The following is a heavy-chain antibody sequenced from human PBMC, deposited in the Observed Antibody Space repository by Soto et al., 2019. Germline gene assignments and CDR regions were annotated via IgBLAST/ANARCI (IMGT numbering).Heavy chain of an antibody. CDR1: GFTFSNAW. Sequence: ESGGGLVKPGGSLRLSCAASGFTFSNAWMSWVRQAPGKGLEWVGRIKSKTDGGTTDYAAPVKGRFTISRDDSKNTLYLQMNSLKTEDTAVYYCTTDRAVKQRGFGYWGQGTLVTVSS. J-gene: IGHJ4*02. CDR2: IKSKTDGGTT. D-gene: IGHD6-25*01. V-gene: IGHV3-15*01. CDR3: TTDRAVKQRGFGY.